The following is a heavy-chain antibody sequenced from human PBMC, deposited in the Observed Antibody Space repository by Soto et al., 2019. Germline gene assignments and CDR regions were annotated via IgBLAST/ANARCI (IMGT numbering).Heavy chain of an antibody. Sequence: ASVKVSCKASGYTFTSYDINWVRQATGQGLEWMGWMNPNSGNTGYAQKFQGRVTMTRNTSISTAYMELRSLRSDDTAVYYCAARYDYIWGSYRPEAFDIWGQGTMVTVSS. CDR2: MNPNSGNT. V-gene: IGHV1-8*01. J-gene: IGHJ3*02. CDR1: GYTFTSYD. CDR3: AARYDYIWGSYRPEAFDI. D-gene: IGHD3-16*02.